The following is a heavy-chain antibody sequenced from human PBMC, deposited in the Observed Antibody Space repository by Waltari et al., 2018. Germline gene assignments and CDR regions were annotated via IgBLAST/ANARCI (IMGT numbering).Heavy chain of an antibody. CDR2: INHSGST. CDR1: GGSFSGYY. V-gene: IGHV4-34*01. D-gene: IGHD5-18*01. Sequence: QVQLQQWGAGLLKPSETLSLTCAVYGGSFSGYYWSWIRQPPGKGLEWIGEINHSGSTNYNPSLKSRVTISVDTSKNQFSLKLSSVTAADTAVYYCARSRGYSYALFDYWGQGTLVTVSS. CDR3: ARSRGYSYALFDY. J-gene: IGHJ4*02.